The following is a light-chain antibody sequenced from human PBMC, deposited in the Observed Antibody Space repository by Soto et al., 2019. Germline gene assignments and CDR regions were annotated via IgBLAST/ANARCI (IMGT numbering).Light chain of an antibody. J-gene: IGKJ1*01. CDR2: ETS. CDR1: QNIRSN. CDR3: QQYNSYST. Sequence: EIVMTQSPGTLSVSPGERATLSCRASQNIRSNLAWYQQKPGQAPRLLIYETSTRAPGIPARFSGSGSGTEFALTISSLQPDDFATYYCQQYNSYSTFGQGTKVDI. V-gene: IGKV3-15*01.